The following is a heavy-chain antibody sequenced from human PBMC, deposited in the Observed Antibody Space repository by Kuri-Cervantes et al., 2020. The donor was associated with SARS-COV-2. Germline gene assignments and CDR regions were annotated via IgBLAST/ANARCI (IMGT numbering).Heavy chain of an antibody. Sequence: ESLKISCTVSGGSISSSSYYWGWIRQPPGKGLEWIGSIYYSGSTYYNPSLKSRVTISVDTSKNQFSLKLSSVTAADTAVYYCARQAECCWGQGTLVTVSS. CDR2: IYYSGST. D-gene: IGHD3-3*01. V-gene: IGHV4-39*01. CDR1: GGSISSSSYY. J-gene: IGHJ4*02. CDR3: ARQAECC.